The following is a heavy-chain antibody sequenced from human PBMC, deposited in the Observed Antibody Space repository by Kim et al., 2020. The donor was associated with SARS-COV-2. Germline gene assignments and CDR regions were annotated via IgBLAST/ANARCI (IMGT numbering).Heavy chain of an antibody. CDR1: GFTFSSYW. CDR3: ARDDDDSSGYYPHDGMDV. D-gene: IGHD3-22*01. Sequence: GGSLRLSCAASGFTFSSYWMSWVRQAPGKGLEWVANIKQDGSEKYYVDSVKGRFTISRDNAKNSLYLQMNSLRAEDTAVYYCARDDDDSSGYYPHDGMDVWGQGTTVTVSS. V-gene: IGHV3-7*05. CDR2: IKQDGSEK. J-gene: IGHJ6*02.